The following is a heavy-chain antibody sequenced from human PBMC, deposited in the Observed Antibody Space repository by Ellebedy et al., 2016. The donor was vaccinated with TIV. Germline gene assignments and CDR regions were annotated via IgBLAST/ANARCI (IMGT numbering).Heavy chain of an antibody. Sequence: PGGSLRLSCAASGFTFSSYAMHWVRQAPGKGLEWVAVIWYDGSNKYYADSVKGRFTISRDNSKNTLYLQMNSLRAEDTAVYYCARHAVGEGATLEYWGQGTLVTDSS. J-gene: IGHJ4*02. V-gene: IGHV3-33*01. CDR1: GFTFSSYA. CDR3: ARHAVGEGATLEY. CDR2: IWYDGSNK. D-gene: IGHD1-26*01.